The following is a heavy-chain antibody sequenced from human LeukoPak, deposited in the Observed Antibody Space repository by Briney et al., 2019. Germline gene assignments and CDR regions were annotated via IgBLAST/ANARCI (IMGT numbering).Heavy chain of an antibody. D-gene: IGHD6-19*01. CDR3: ARDSFNSGQALGIEGSGWYSAFDI. J-gene: IGHJ3*02. CDR2: INQHGSEK. Sequence: TGGSLRLSCAASGFTFSSYWMSWVRQAPGKGLEWVANINQHGSEKYYGDSVKGRFTISRDNAKNSLYLQMNSLRAEDTAVYYCARDSFNSGQALGIEGSGWYSAFDIWGQGTMVTVSS. V-gene: IGHV3-7*03. CDR1: GFTFSSYW.